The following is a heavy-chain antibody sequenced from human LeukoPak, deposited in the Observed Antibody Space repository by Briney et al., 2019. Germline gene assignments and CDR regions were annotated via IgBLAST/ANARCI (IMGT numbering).Heavy chain of an antibody. V-gene: IGHV1-69*05. CDR2: IIPIFGTT. D-gene: IGHD6-6*01. Sequence: ASVKVSCKASGGTFSSYAISWVRQAPGQGLEWMGGIIPIFGTTNYAQKFQGRVTITTDESTSTAYVELSSLRSEDTAVYYCARDVLAARHPTYFDYWGQGTLVTVSS. J-gene: IGHJ4*02. CDR1: GGTFSSYA. CDR3: ARDVLAARHPTYFDY.